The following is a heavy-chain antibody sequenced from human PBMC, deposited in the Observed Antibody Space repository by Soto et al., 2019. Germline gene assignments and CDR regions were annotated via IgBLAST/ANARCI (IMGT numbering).Heavy chain of an antibody. V-gene: IGHV3-30*03. J-gene: IGHJ4*02. CDR2: ISYDGSNK. CDR3: AANFDY. CDR1: GFTFSSYG. Sequence: GGSLRLSCAASGFTFSSYGMHWVRQAPGKGLEWVAVISYDGSNKYYADSVKGRFTISRDNSKSTLYLQINSLRTGDTAVYYCAANFDYWGQGTLVTVSS.